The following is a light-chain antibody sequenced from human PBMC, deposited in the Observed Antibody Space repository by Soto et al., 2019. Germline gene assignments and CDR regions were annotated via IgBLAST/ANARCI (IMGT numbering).Light chain of an antibody. CDR3: QQYNSFWT. J-gene: IGKJ1*01. CDR1: QSINSW. Sequence: DIQMTQSPSTLSASVGDRVTITCRASQSINSWLAWYQQKPGKAPRLLIYDASYLERGVPSRFSSSGSGTEFTLTISDLQPDDLATYYCQQYNSFWTFGQGTKVEI. CDR2: DAS. V-gene: IGKV1-5*01.